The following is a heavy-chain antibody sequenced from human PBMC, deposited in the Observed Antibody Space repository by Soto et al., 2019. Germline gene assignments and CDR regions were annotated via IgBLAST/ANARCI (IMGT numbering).Heavy chain of an antibody. Sequence: PGGSLRLSCAAYGFTFSTYAMTWVRQAPGKGLEWVSGISDSGGSTYYADSVKGRFTISRDNSKDTLYLQLNSLRAEDTAVYYCAKDFSRSWSEYFQHWGQDTLVTVSS. CDR2: ISDSGGST. D-gene: IGHD6-13*01. CDR1: GFTFSTYA. J-gene: IGHJ1*01. CDR3: AKDFSRSWSEYFQH. V-gene: IGHV3-23*01.